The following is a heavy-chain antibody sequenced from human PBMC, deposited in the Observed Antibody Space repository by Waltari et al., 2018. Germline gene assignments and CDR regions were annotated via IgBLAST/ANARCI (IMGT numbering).Heavy chain of an antibody. CDR2: INQDGGEK. CDR3: SKRLDI. J-gene: IGHJ3*02. CDR1: GFTFSTDW. Sequence: EVQLVESGGGLVQPGGSLRLSCEAYGFTFSTDWMDWVRQAPGKELQWVANINQDGGEKYYLDSGKGRFTISRDNAKKSVYLEMNSLRAEDTAIYYCSKRLDIWGRGTMVAVSS. V-gene: IGHV3-7*01.